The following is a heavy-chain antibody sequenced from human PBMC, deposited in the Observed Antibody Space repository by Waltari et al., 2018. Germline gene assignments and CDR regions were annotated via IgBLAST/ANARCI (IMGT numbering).Heavy chain of an antibody. Sequence: QVQLQESGPGLVKPSETLSLTCAVSGGSINSYYWSWIRQPPGKGLECIGHIHYSGSTTTSSSLRSRLSIALDPSKTQFSLKLRSVSAADTAIYYCARLTGYSQESFFDHWGQGALITVSS. D-gene: IGHD3-9*01. J-gene: IGHJ4*02. CDR2: IHYSGST. V-gene: IGHV4-59*01. CDR3: ARLTGYSQESFFDH. CDR1: GGSINSYY.